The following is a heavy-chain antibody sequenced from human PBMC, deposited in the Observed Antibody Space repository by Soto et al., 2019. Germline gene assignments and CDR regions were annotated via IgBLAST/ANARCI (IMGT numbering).Heavy chain of an antibody. CDR1: GFTFNNYA. CDR3: ARDLTYRSDWVKGLDY. Sequence: QVQLVESGGGVVQPGRSLRLSCAASGFTFNNYAMHWVRQAPGKGLEWVAVISYDGSNKYYADSVKGRFTISRDNSKNMLYLQMNSLRTEDTAVYYCARDLTYRSDWVKGLDYWGQGTLVTVSS. CDR2: ISYDGSNK. D-gene: IGHD6-19*01. J-gene: IGHJ4*02. V-gene: IGHV3-30-3*01.